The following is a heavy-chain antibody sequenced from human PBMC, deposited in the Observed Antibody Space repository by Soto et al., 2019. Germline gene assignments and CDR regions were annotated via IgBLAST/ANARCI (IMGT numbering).Heavy chain of an antibody. Sequence: GGSLRLSCSASGFTFSSYTMHWVRRAPGKGLEYVSAISSNGGSTYYPDSVKGRFTISRDNSKNTLYLQMSSLRTEDTAVYYCVKGGMYVSSPRPYWGQGTLVTVSS. CDR3: VKGGMYVSSPRPY. CDR1: GFTFSSYT. V-gene: IGHV3-64D*08. J-gene: IGHJ4*02. D-gene: IGHD2-8*01. CDR2: ISSNGGST.